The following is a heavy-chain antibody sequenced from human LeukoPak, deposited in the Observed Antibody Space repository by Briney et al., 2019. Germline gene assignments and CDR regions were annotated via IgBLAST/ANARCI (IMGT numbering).Heavy chain of an antibody. J-gene: IGHJ5*02. V-gene: IGHV3-48*03. CDR3: ARVGYCSGGSCYPGTGFDP. CDR1: GFTFSSYE. Sequence: GGSLRLSCAASGFTFSSYEMNWVCQAPGKGLEWVSYISSGGSTIYYADSVKGRFTISRDNAKNSLYLQMNSLRAEDTAVYYCARVGYCSGGSCYPGTGFDPWGQGTLVTVSS. CDR2: ISSGGSTI. D-gene: IGHD2-15*01.